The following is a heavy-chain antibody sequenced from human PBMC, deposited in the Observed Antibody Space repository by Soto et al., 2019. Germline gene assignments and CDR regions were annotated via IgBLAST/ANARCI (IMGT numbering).Heavy chain of an antibody. Sequence: SETLSLTCAVFGGSVSSETHFWSWIRQLPGKGLEWIGYIYHSGITNSNPSLKGRLTISVDKSTNHFSLSLASVTAADTAIYYCAREDMSGTYYFDSWGQGTRVTVSS. CDR3: AREDMSGTYYFDS. D-gene: IGHD1-26*01. V-gene: IGHV4-61*03. J-gene: IGHJ4*02. CDR2: IYHSGIT. CDR1: GGSVSSETHF.